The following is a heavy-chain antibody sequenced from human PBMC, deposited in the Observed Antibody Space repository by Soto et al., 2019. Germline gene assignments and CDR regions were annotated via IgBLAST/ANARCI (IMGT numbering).Heavy chain of an antibody. J-gene: IGHJ4*02. CDR2: ISWNSGSI. D-gene: IGHD6-6*01. CDR3: AKTPANSSGYYFDY. CDR1: GFTFDDYA. V-gene: IGHV3-9*01. Sequence: EVQLVESGGGLVQPGRSLRLSCAASGFTFDDYAMHWVRQAPGKGLEWVSGISWNSGSIGYADSVKGRFTISRDNAKNSLYLQINSLRAEDTALYYCAKTPANSSGYYFDYWGQGTLVTVSS.